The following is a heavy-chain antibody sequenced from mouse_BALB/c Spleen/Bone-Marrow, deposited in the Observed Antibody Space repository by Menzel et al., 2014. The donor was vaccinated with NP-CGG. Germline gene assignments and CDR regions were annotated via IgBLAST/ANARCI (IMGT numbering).Heavy chain of an antibody. Sequence: VQLQQPGPSLVKPSQTLSLTCSVTGDSITSGYWNWIRKFPGNKLEYMGYISYRGSTYYNPSLKSRISITRDTSKNLYYLQLNSVTTKDTATYYCARSGSSGYHYYAMDYWGQRTSVTVSS. D-gene: IGHD3-1*01. CDR1: GDSITSGY. CDR3: ARSGSSGYHYYAMDY. CDR2: ISYRGST. V-gene: IGHV3-8*02. J-gene: IGHJ4*01.